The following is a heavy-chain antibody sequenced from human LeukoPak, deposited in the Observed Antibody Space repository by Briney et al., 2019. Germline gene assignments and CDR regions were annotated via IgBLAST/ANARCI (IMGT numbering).Heavy chain of an antibody. Sequence: QTGGSLRLSCAASGFTFSSYWMSWVRQAPGKGLEWVSYISSSGSTIYYADSVKGRFTISRDNAKNSLYLQMNSLRAEDTAVYYCARRRYNWNAIDYWGQGTLVTVSS. CDR2: ISSSGSTI. CDR3: ARRRYNWNAIDY. V-gene: IGHV3-48*04. D-gene: IGHD1-20*01. J-gene: IGHJ4*02. CDR1: GFTFSSYW.